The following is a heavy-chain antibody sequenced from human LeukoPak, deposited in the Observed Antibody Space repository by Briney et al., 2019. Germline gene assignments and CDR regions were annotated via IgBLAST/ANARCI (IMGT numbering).Heavy chain of an antibody. CDR2: IYYSGST. Sequence: PSETLSLTCTVSGGSISSSSYYWGWIRQPPGKGLEWIGSIYYSGSTYYNPSLKSRVTISVDTSKNQFSLKLSSVTAADTAVYYCARQEMATRYFDYWGQGTLVTVSS. CDR3: ARQEMATRYFDY. J-gene: IGHJ4*02. CDR1: GGSISSSSYY. D-gene: IGHD5-24*01. V-gene: IGHV4-39*01.